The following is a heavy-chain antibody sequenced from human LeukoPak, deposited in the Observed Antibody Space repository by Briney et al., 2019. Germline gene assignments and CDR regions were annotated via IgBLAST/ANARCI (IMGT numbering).Heavy chain of an antibody. J-gene: IGHJ5*01. D-gene: IGHD7-27*01. Sequence: GGSLRLSCAASRFTFSAYWMTWVRQAPGRGLEWVANIRDDGSEEYYGDSVRGRFTISRDNAKNSVDLQMHSLRVEDTAVYYCARVLGLKGFDSWGQGTLVTVSS. CDR1: RFTFSAYW. V-gene: IGHV3-7*04. CDR3: ARVLGLKGFDS. CDR2: IRDDGSEE.